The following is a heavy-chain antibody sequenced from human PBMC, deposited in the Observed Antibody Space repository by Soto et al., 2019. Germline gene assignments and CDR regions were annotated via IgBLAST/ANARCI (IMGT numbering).Heavy chain of an antibody. D-gene: IGHD3-16*01. V-gene: IGHV4-30-4*01. CDR3: ARAVPYDYVWGSYYYFDY. CDR2: IYYSGST. Sequence: SETLSLTCTVSGGSISSGDYYWSWIRQPPGKGLEWIGYIYYSGSTYYNPSLKSRVTISVDTSKNQFSLKLSSVTAADTAVYYCARAVPYDYVWGSYYYFDYWGRGTVVTGSS. CDR1: GGSISSGDYY. J-gene: IGHJ4*02.